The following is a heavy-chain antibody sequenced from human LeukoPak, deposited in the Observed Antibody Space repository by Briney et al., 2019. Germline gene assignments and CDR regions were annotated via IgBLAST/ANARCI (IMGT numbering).Heavy chain of an antibody. CDR1: GFAFSDHH. D-gene: IGHD3-10*01. J-gene: IGHJ4*02. Sequence: GGSLRLSCAASGFAFSDHHMDWVRQAPGKGLEWVGRTRNKASSYTTDYAATVKGRFTISRDDPKNSLYLQMNSLITEDTAVYYCVLLLRGVPYWGQGTLVTVSS. CDR3: VLLLRGVPY. V-gene: IGHV3-72*01. CDR2: TRNKASSYTT.